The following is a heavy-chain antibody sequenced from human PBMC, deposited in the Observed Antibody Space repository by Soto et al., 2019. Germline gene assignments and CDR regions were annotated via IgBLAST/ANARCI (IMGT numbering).Heavy chain of an antibody. Sequence: GGSLRLSCAASGFTFSTEGMHWVRQAPGKGLEWVAMISYDGSSIFHADSVKGRFTVSRDNSKSILYLQMNSLRPEDTAVYYCAKTNHNFDRWGQGNLVTVSP. V-gene: IGHV3-30*18. CDR3: AKTNHNFDR. CDR1: GFTFSTEG. J-gene: IGHJ4*02. CDR2: ISYDGSSI.